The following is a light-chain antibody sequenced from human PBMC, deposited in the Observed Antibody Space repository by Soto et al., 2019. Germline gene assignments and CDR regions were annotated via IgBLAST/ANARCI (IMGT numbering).Light chain of an antibody. CDR3: QQLKYYPHT. CDR1: QGPGNF. J-gene: IGKJ2*01. V-gene: IGKV1-9*01. Sequence: IQLTQSPSSLSASVGDRVTITCRASQGPGNFLAWYQQKPGKAPKLLIYTTSTLQSGVPSRFSGSGSGTDFTLTTTNLQPEDFATYYCQQLKYYPHTFGPGTNLEIK. CDR2: TTS.